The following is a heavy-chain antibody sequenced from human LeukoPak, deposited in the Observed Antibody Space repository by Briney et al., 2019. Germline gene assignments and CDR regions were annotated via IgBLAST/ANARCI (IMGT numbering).Heavy chain of an antibody. D-gene: IGHD2-2*02. J-gene: IGHJ6*02. CDR1: GFTFSSYW. CDR2: INSDGSST. Sequence: GGSLRLSCAASGFTFSSYWMHWVRQAPGKGLVWVSRINSDGSSTSYADSVKGRFTISRDNAKNTLYLQMNSLRAEDTAVYYCAGDLRKGYCSSTSCYMHGMDVWGQGTTVTVSS. CDR3: AGDLRKGYCSSTSCYMHGMDV. V-gene: IGHV3-74*01.